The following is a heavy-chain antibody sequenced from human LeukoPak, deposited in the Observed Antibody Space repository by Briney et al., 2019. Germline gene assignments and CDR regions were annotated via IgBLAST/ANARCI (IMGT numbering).Heavy chain of an antibody. CDR3: ARVGEVSFYYYYGMDV. CDR1: GGSISSYY. J-gene: IGHJ6*04. V-gene: IGHV4-59*01. CDR2: IYYSGST. Sequence: SETLSLTCTVSGGSISSYYWSWIRQPPGKGLEWIGYIYYSGSTNYNPSLKSRVTISVDTSKNQFSLKLSPVTAADTAVYYCARVGEVSFYYYYGMDVWGKGTTVTVSS.